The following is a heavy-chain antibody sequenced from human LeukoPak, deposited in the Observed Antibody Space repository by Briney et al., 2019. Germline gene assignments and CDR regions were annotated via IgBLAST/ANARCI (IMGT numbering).Heavy chain of an antibody. V-gene: IGHV1-2*02. CDR3: TSLIIVDAFDI. D-gene: IGHD2-21*01. J-gene: IGHJ3*02. CDR1: GYTFTGYY. Sequence: ASVKVSCKASGYTFTGYYIHWVRQAPGQGLEWMGWINPNSGGTKYAQKFQGRVTMTRDTSISTAYMELSRLTSDDTAVYYCTSLIIVDAFDIWGQGTLVTVSS. CDR2: INPNSGGT.